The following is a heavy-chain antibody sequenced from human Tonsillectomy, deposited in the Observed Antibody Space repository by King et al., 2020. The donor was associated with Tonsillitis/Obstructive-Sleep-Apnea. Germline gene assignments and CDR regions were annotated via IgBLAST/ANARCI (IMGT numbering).Heavy chain of an antibody. CDR3: ARRLGYCSSTSCYTWFDP. CDR1: GYSFTSYW. D-gene: IGHD2-2*02. CDR2: IYPGDSDT. V-gene: IGHV5-51*03. Sequence: VQLVQSGAEVKKPGESLKISCKGSGYSFTSYWIGWVRQMPGKGLEWMGIIYPGDSDTRYSPSFQGQVTISADKSISTAYLQWSSLKASDTAMYYCARRLGYCSSTSCYTWFDPWGQGTLVTVSS. J-gene: IGHJ5*02.